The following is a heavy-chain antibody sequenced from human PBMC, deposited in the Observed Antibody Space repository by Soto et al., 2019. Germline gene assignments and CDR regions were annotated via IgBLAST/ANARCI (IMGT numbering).Heavy chain of an antibody. CDR1: GGSISSSSYY. CDR2: IYYSGST. Sequence: QLQLQESGPGLVKPSETLSLTCTVSGGSISSSSYYWGWIRQPPGKGLEWIGSIYYSGSTYYNPSLKSRVTISVDTSKNQFSLKLSSVTAADTAVYYCARGFYSSSSLVGYWGQGTLVTVSS. CDR3: ARGFYSSSSLVGY. V-gene: IGHV4-39*01. J-gene: IGHJ4*02. D-gene: IGHD6-6*01.